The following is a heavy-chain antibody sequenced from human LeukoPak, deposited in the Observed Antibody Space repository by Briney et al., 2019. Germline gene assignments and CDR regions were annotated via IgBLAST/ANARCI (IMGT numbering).Heavy chain of an antibody. CDR3: ARLSPIFGVVKGKSNWFDP. CDR1: GGSISSSSYY. D-gene: IGHD3-3*01. V-gene: IGHV4-39*01. CDR2: IYYSGIT. J-gene: IGHJ5*02. Sequence: SETLSLTCTVSGGSISSSSYYWGWIRQPPGKGLEWIGSIYYSGITYYNPSLKSRVTISVDTSKHQFSLKLSSVTAADTAVYYCARLSPIFGVVKGKSNWFDPWGQGTLVSVSS.